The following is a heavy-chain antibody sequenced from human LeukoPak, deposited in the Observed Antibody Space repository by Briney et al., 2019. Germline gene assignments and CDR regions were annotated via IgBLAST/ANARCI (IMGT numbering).Heavy chain of an antibody. V-gene: IGHV1-18*01. CDR3: ARPNYPGGSGSYGGTNWFDP. J-gene: IGHJ5*02. D-gene: IGHD3-10*01. Sequence: ASVKVSCKASGYTFTSYGISWVRQAPGEGLEWMGWFSGYIGNTNYAQKVQGRVTMTTDTSTSTAYMELRSLRSDDTAVYYCARPNYPGGSGSYGGTNWFDPWGQGTLVTVSS. CDR1: GYTFTSYG. CDR2: FSGYIGNT.